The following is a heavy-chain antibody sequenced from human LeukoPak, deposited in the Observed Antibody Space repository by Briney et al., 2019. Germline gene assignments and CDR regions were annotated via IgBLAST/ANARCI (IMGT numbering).Heavy chain of an antibody. V-gene: IGHV4-4*07. D-gene: IGHD2-2*03. CDR1: GGSISSYY. Sequence: PSKTLSLTCTVSGGSISSYYWSWIRQPAGKGLEWIGRIYTSGSTNYNPSLKSRVTMSVDTSKNQFSLKLSSVTAADTAVYYCARWAGGYCSSTSCYDIGDAFDIWGQGTMVTVSS. CDR3: ARWAGGYCSSTSCYDIGDAFDI. J-gene: IGHJ3*02. CDR2: IYTSGST.